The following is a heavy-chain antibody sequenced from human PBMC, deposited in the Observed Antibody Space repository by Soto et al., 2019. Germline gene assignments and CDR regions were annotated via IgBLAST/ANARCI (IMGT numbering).Heavy chain of an antibody. J-gene: IGHJ6*02. CDR1: GITVSSIY. CDR2: IYSEGTT. D-gene: IGHD5-18*01. CDR3: ARDPLGYSYGLYYNYGMDV. Sequence: EVQLVETGGGLIQPGGSLRLSCAVSGITVSSIYMTWVRQAPGKGLEWVSVIYSEGTTYYADSVKGRCTISRDNSKNTLYLQMNSRRAADTAVYYCARDPLGYSYGLYYNYGMDVWGQGTTVTVSS. V-gene: IGHV3-53*02.